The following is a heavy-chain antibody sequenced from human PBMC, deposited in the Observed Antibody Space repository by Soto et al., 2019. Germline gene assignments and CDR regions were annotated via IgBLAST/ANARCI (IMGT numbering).Heavy chain of an antibody. J-gene: IGHJ4*02. Sequence: SETLWLTCAVSGGSIRGYYWSWIRKPPWEGLEWIGSIYSSGSTNYNSSLTRRITISLHTSTNHFPLKMSSVTAADTDVYYCARTLHYDSWSGSKFDYWGQGTMLTVS. CDR2: IYSSGST. D-gene: IGHD3-3*01. CDR1: GGSIRGYY. V-gene: IGHV4-59*01. CDR3: ARTLHYDSWSGSKFDY.